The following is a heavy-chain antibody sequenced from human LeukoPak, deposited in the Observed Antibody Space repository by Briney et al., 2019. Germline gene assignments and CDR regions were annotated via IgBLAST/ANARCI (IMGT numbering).Heavy chain of an antibody. V-gene: IGHV3-23*01. CDR3: AKVGAYYYDSSGYS. CDR2: ISGSGGST. CDR1: GITFSSYA. J-gene: IGHJ5*02. Sequence: TGGSLRLSCAASGITFSSYAMSWVRQAPGKGLEWVSAISGSGGSTYYADSVKGRFTISRDNSKNTLYLQMNSLRAEDTAVYYCAKVGAYYYDSSGYSWGQGTLVTVSS. D-gene: IGHD3-22*01.